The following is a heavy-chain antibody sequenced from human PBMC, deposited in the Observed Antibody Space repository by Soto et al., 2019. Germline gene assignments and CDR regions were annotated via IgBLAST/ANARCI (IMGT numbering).Heavy chain of an antibody. V-gene: IGHV1-69*13. J-gene: IGHJ6*02. D-gene: IGHD1-26*01. CDR2: IIPIFGTA. Sequence: GSSVKVSCKASRVAFSKFIVTWVRQAPGLGLEWVGGIIPIFGTANYAQKFQGRVTITADESTSTSYMEVNNLRSEHTAVYYCAKVRYSRPMDYYYGMDVWGQGTTVIVSS. CDR3: AKVRYSRPMDYYYGMDV. CDR1: RVAFSKFI.